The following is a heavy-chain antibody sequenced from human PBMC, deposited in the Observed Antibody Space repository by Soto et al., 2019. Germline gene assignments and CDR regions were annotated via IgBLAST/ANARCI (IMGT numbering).Heavy chain of an antibody. D-gene: IGHD3-3*01. CDR1: GGTFSSYA. J-gene: IGHJ3*02. CDR2: IIPIFGTA. Sequence: SVKVSCKASGGTFSSYAISWVRQAPGEGLEWMGGIIPIFGTANYAQKFQGRVTITADESTSTAYMELSSLRSEDTAVYYCARDLAYYDFWSGYYPPQRAFDIWAQGTMVTVSS. V-gene: IGHV1-69*13. CDR3: ARDLAYYDFWSGYYPPQRAFDI.